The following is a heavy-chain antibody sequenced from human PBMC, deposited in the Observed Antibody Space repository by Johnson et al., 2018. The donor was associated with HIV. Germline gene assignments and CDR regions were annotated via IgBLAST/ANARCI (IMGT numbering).Heavy chain of an antibody. CDR3: AKDRGNILVVVAALFDI. CDR2: IGSDSIT. V-gene: IGHV3-23*04. CDR1: GFTFSSYT. D-gene: IGHD2-15*01. Sequence: VQLVESGGGLVQPGGSLRLSCAASGFTFSSYTMSWVRQAPGKGPEWVSGIGSDSITYNADSVQGRFTISRYNFNNTLYLQMNSLRAENTDVYYCAKDRGNILVVVAALFDIWGQGTMVTVSS. J-gene: IGHJ3*02.